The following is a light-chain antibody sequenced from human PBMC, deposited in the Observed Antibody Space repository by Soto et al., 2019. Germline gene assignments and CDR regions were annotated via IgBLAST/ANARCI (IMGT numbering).Light chain of an antibody. Sequence: EIVLTQSPATLSLSPGERATLSCRASQSVSSYLAWYQQKPGQAPRLLIYGASTRAAGTPDRFSGGGSGTEFTLTISSLQPDDFATYYCQQYYSYPWTFAQGTKVDIK. V-gene: IGKV3-11*01. J-gene: IGKJ1*01. CDR2: GAS. CDR3: QQYYSYPWT. CDR1: QSVSSY.